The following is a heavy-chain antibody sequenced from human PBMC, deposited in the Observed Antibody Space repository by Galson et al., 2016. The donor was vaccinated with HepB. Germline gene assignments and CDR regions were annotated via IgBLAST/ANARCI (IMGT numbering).Heavy chain of an antibody. CDR3: ASAPAATESDY. D-gene: IGHD6-25*01. V-gene: IGHV3-7*01. CDR2: IKQDGSEK. J-gene: IGHJ4*02. CDR1: GFTFSGYW. Sequence: SLRLSCAASGFTFSGYWMTWVRQAPGKGLEWVANIKQDGSEKNYVDSVKGRFTISRDNAKNLVYLQINSLRAEDTAMYYCASAPAATESDYWGQGTLVTVS.